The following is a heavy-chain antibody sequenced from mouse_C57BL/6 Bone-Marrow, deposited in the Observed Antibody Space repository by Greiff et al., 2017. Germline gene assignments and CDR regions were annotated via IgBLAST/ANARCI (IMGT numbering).Heavy chain of an antibody. CDR2: IHPNSGST. CDR1: GYTFTSYW. Sequence: QVQLQQPGAELVKPGASVKLSCKASGYTFTSYWMHWVKQRPGQGLEWIGMIHPNSGSTNYNEKLKSKATLTVDKSSSTAYMQLSSLTSEDSAVYYCARWLLRAMEYWGQGTSVTVSS. D-gene: IGHD2-3*01. J-gene: IGHJ4*01. CDR3: ARWLLRAMEY. V-gene: IGHV1-64*01.